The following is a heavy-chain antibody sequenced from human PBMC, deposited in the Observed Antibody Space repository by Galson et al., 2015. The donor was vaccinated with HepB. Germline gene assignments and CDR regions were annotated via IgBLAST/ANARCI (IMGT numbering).Heavy chain of an antibody. J-gene: IGHJ3*02. CDR3: TRSGTSSRWAFDI. CDR2: ISSGSSII. V-gene: IGHV3-48*01. CDR1: GFTFSSYS. Sequence: SLRLSCAASGFTFSSYSLNCVRQAPGKGLEWVSYISSGSSIIYYADSVKGRFTIARDNAKNSLYLQMNSLRAEDTAKYYCTRSGTSSRWAFDIWGQGTIVTVSS. D-gene: IGHD1-14*01.